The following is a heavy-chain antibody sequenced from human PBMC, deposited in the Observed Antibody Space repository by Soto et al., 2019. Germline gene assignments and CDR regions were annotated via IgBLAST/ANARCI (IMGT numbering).Heavy chain of an antibody. CDR3: AKRDTSGWYYFDS. D-gene: IGHD6-19*01. J-gene: IGHJ4*02. V-gene: IGHV3-30*18. CDR2: ISYDGSNK. Sequence: PGGSLRLSCAASGFTFSSYGMHWVRQAPGKGLEWVAVISYDGSNKYYADYVKGRFTISRDNPKKTLYLKMNSLRAEDTAVYYCAKRDTSGWYYFDSWGQGTQVTVSS. CDR1: GFTFSSYG.